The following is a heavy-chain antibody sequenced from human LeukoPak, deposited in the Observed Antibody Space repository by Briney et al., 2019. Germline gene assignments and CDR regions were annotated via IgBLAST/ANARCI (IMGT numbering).Heavy chain of an antibody. V-gene: IGHV3-9*01. CDR2: VSWNSGSI. J-gene: IGHJ4*02. CDR3: AKGVRYFDWVFDY. Sequence: PGGSLRLCWAAAGFNFDDYAMHWVRQAPGKALAWVSGVSWNSGSIGYADSVKGRFTISRDNAKNSLYLQMNSLRAEDTALYYCAKGVRYFDWVFDYWGQGTLVTVSS. D-gene: IGHD3-9*01. CDR1: GFNFDDYA.